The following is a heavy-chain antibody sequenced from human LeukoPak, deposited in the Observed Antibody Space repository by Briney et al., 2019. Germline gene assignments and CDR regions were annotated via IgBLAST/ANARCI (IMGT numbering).Heavy chain of an antibody. CDR2: INHSGST. CDR1: GGSFSGYY. CDR3: ARGRGAAAGKYFQH. D-gene: IGHD6-13*01. Sequence: SETLSLTCAVYGGSFSGYYWSWIRQPPGKGLEWIGEINHSGSTNYNPSLKSRVTISVDTSKNQFSLKLSSVTAADTAVYYCARGRGAAAGKYFQHWGQGTLVTVSS. V-gene: IGHV4-34*01. J-gene: IGHJ1*01.